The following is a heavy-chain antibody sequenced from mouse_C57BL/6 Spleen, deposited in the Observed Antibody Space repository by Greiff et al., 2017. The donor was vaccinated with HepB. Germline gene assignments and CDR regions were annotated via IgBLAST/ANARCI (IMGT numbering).Heavy chain of an antibody. CDR2: IYPGRGST. Sequence: QVQLQQPGAELVKPGASVKMSCKASGYTFTSYWITWVKQRPGQGLEWIGDIYPGRGSTNYNEKFKSKATLTVDTSSSTAYMQLSSLTSEDSAVYYCARRGDGYYWFAYWGQGTLVTVSA. CDR3: ARRGDGYYWFAY. J-gene: IGHJ3*01. V-gene: IGHV1-55*01. D-gene: IGHD2-3*01. CDR1: GYTFTSYW.